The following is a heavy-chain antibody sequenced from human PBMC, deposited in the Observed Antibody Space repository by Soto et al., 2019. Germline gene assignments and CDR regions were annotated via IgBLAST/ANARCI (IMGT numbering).Heavy chain of an antibody. CDR3: SRASSVPSDPRYGP. D-gene: IGHD2-15*01. V-gene: IGHV4-30-4*01. CDR1: GGSISSDDYY. CDR2: ISYSGNT. Sequence: SDTLSLTCTVSGGSISSDDYYWSWIRQPPGKGLEWIGYISYSGNTYYNPSLQNRVALSVDTSKNQFSLKLISVTATDTAVYYCSRASSVPSDPRYGPWGPEALFT. J-gene: IGHJ4*02.